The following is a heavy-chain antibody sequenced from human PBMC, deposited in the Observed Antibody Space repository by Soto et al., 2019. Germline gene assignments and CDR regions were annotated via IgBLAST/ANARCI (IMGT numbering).Heavy chain of an antibody. V-gene: IGHV3-23*01. Sequence: PGGSLSLSCAASGFPFSSYAMSWVRQAPGKGLEWVSAISGSGGSTYYADSVKGRFTISRDNSKNTLYLQMNSLRAEDTAVYYCARHGSLTHYYYYGMDVWGQGTTVTVSS. CDR1: GFPFSSYA. CDR2: ISGSGGST. J-gene: IGHJ6*02. CDR3: ARHGSLTHYYYYGMDV.